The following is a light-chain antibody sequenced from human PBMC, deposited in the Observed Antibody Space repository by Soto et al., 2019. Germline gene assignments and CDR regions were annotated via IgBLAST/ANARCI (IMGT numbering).Light chain of an antibody. CDR1: NSNIGSNY. Sequence: QSVVTQPPSASGAPGQRVTISCSGSNSNIGSNYVYWYQPLPGTAPRLLIFRNTQRPSGVPDRFSGYKSGTSASLAISGLRSEDVAEYYCASWDDSLSDVVFGGGTKVTVL. CDR3: ASWDDSLSDVV. CDR2: RNT. V-gene: IGLV1-47*01. J-gene: IGLJ2*01.